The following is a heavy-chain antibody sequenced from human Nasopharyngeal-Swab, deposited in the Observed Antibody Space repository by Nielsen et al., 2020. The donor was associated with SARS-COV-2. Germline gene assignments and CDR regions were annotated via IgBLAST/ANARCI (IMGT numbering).Heavy chain of an antibody. CDR2: INHSGST. Sequence: RQAPGEGVEWIGEINHSGSTNYNPSLKSRVTISVDTSNSKFSLKLSSVTAADRAVYYFARGLKTYYDFWSGYSFDYWGQGTLVTVSS. J-gene: IGHJ4*02. D-gene: IGHD3-3*01. CDR3: ARGLKTYYDFWSGYSFDY. V-gene: IGHV4-34*01.